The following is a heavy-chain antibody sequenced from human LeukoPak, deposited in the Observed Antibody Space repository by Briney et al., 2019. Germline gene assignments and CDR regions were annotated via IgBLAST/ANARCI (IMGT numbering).Heavy chain of an antibody. V-gene: IGHV4-39*07. CDR1: GGSISSNSYY. J-gene: IGHJ4*01. CDR3: ARGDARGYSYGHFHFDH. D-gene: IGHD5-18*01. CDR2: IYYSGST. Sequence: KSSETLSLTCAVSGGSISSNSYYWGWIRQPPGKGLEWIGSIYYSGSTNYNPSLKSRVTVSVDTSKNQFSLKLSSVTAADTAVYYCARGDARGYSYGHFHFDHWGHGTLVTVSS.